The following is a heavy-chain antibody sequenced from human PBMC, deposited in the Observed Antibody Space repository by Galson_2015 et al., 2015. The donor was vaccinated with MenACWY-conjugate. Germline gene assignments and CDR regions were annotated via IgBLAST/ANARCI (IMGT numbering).Heavy chain of an antibody. Sequence: SLRLSCAASGFTFSSYSMNWVRQAPGKGLEWVSYISSSSSTIYYADSVKGRFTISRDNAKNSLYLQMNSLRAEDTAVYYCARDYSSSWYGVWFDPWGQGTLVTVSS. D-gene: IGHD6-13*01. CDR1: GFTFSSYS. V-gene: IGHV3-48*01. CDR2: ISSSSSTI. J-gene: IGHJ5*02. CDR3: ARDYSSSWYGVWFDP.